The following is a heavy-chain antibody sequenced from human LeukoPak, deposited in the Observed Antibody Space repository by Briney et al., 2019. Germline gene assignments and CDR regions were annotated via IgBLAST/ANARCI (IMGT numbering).Heavy chain of an antibody. Sequence: SETLSLTCAVYGGSFSGYYWSWIRQPPGKGLEWIGEINHSGSTNYNPSLKSRVTISVDTSKNQFSLKLSSVTAADTAVYYCARGQATTVQGFINYWGQGTLVTVSS. J-gene: IGHJ4*01. D-gene: IGHD3-10*01. V-gene: IGHV4-34*01. CDR3: ARGQATTVQGFINY. CDR1: GGSFSGYY. CDR2: INHSGST.